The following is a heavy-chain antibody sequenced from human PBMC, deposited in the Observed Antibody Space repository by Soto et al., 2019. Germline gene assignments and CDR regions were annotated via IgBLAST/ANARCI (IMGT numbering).Heavy chain of an antibody. V-gene: IGHV3-66*01. Sequence: GGSLRLSCVASGFTVSSNYMSWVRQAPGKGLEWVSVIYSGGSTYYADSVKGRFTISRDNSKNTAYLQMSSLRPENTDVYYFVKGEYYYDGSAYYPFDYWGQGRMVTVSS. CDR3: VKGEYYYDGSAYYPFDY. D-gene: IGHD3-22*01. CDR1: GFTVSSNY. J-gene: IGHJ4*02. CDR2: IYSGGST.